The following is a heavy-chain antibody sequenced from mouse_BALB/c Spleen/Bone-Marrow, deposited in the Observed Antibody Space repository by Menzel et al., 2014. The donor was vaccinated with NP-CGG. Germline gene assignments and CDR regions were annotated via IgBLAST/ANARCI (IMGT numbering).Heavy chain of an antibody. CDR1: GYTFTDHA. CDR3: KSNNYGSSRGLVY. Sequence: VKLVESDAELVKPGASVKISCKASGYTFTDHAIHWVKQKPEQGLEWIGYISPGNGDIKYNEKFKDKATLTADKSSSTAYMQLNSLTSEDSAVYFCKSNNYGSSRGLVYWGQGTLVTVSA. V-gene: IGHV1S53*02. D-gene: IGHD1-1*01. J-gene: IGHJ3*01. CDR2: ISPGNGDI.